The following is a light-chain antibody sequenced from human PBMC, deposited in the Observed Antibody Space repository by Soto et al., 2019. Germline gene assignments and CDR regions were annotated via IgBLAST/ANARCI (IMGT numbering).Light chain of an antibody. CDR2: GAS. J-gene: IGKJ5*01. Sequence: IVMTQSPATLSLSPGERATLSCRSSQIVISTYLAWYQQKPGQAPRLXIYGASSRATGIPDRFSGSGSGTDFTLTISRLEPEDFAVYYCQQYGSSPITFGQGTRLEIK. CDR3: QQYGSSPIT. CDR1: QIVISTY. V-gene: IGKV3-20*01.